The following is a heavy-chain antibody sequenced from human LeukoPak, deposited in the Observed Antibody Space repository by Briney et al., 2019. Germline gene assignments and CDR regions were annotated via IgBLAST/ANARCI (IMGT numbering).Heavy chain of an antibody. Sequence: GGSLRLSCAASGFTFDDYAMHWVRQAPGKGLEGVSGISWNSGSIVYADSVKGRFTISRDNAKNSLYLQMNSLRAEDTALYYCAKGSHYYDSSGYYFDYWGQGTLVTVPS. CDR2: ISWNSGSI. J-gene: IGHJ4*02. V-gene: IGHV3-9*01. CDR1: GFTFDDYA. D-gene: IGHD3-22*01. CDR3: AKGSHYYDSSGYYFDY.